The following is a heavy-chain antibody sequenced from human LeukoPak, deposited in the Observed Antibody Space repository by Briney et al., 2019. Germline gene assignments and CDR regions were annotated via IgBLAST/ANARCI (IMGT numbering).Heavy chain of an antibody. V-gene: IGHV1-2*02. Sequence: VASVKVSCRTSGYNFSDYYLHWVRQAPGQGLEWMAWINPYSGGTNFAPKFQGRVTMTRDSSISTTYMELTSLKSDDTAVYYCARGIRVTTPGSVSRFFRHWGQGTLVTVSS. CDR3: ARGIRVTTPGSVSRFFRH. D-gene: IGHD2-8*02. CDR2: INPYSGGT. CDR1: GYNFSDYY. J-gene: IGHJ1*01.